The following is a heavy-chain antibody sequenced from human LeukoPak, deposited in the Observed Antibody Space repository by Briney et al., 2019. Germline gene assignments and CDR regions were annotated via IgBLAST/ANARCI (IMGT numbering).Heavy chain of an antibody. D-gene: IGHD5-18*01. V-gene: IGHV4-34*01. J-gene: IGHJ4*02. CDR2: INHSGST. Sequence: PSETLSLTCAVYGGSFSGYYWSWIRQPPGKGLEWIGEINHSGSTNYNPSLKSRVTISVDTSKNQFSLKLSSVTAADTAVYYCARVRGYSYECFDYWGQGTLVTVSS. CDR1: GGSFSGYY. CDR3: ARVRGYSYECFDY.